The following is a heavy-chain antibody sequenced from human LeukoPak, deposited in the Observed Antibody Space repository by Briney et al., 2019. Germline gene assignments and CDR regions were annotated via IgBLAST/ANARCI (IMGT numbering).Heavy chain of an antibody. V-gene: IGHV4-39*07. CDR3: ARVGIYSGYGLGAFDI. J-gene: IGHJ3*02. CDR1: GDSIYSSSCY. D-gene: IGHD5-12*01. Sequence: SETLSLTCTVSGDSIYSSSCYWGWIRQPPGKGLEWIGSIYYSGSTYYNPSLMSRVTISVDTSNNQFSLKLSSVAAADTAVYYCARVGIYSGYGLGAFDIWGQGTMVTVSS. CDR2: IYYSGST.